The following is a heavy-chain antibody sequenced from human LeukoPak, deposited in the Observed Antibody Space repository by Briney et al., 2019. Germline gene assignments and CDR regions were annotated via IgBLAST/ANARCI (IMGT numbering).Heavy chain of an antibody. Sequence: SQTLSLTCAISGDSVSSNSAAWNWIRQSPSRGLEWLGRTYYRSKWYNDYAVSVKSRITINPDTSKNQFSLQLNSVTPEDTAVYYCARVAVAGNGEFGDFDYWGQGTLATVSS. V-gene: IGHV6-1*01. CDR1: GDSVSSNSAA. J-gene: IGHJ4*02. CDR3: ARVAVAGNGEFGDFDY. CDR2: TYYRSKWYN. D-gene: IGHD6-19*01.